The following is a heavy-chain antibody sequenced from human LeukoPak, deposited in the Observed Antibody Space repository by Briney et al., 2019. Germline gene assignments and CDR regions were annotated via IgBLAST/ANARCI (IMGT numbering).Heavy chain of an antibody. CDR1: GGSISSGSYY. CDR2: IYTSGST. V-gene: IGHV4-61*02. D-gene: IGHD3-22*01. CDR3: ARATYYYDSSGRTDAFDI. J-gene: IGHJ3*02. Sequence: PSETLSLTCTVSGGSISSGSYYWSWIRQPAGKVLEWIGRIYTSGSTNYNPSLKSRVTISADTSKNQFSLKLSSVTAADTAVYYCARATYYYDSSGRTDAFDIWGQGTMVTVSS.